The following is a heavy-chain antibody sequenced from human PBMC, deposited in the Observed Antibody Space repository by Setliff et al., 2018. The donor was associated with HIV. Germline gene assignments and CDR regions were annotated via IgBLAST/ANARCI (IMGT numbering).Heavy chain of an antibody. D-gene: IGHD2-2*01. CDR3: ARTRGYCSATSCYALRGPDY. CDR2: INHTGST. CDR1: GGSVSGYK. J-gene: IGHJ4*02. V-gene: IGHV4-34*01. Sequence: PSETLSLTCIVSGGSVSGYKWSWIRQSPGKGLEWIGEINHTGSTNYIPSLKSRLTMSVDTSKNQFSLKLSSVTAADTAVYYCARTRGYCSATSCYALRGPDYWGQGTLVTVSS.